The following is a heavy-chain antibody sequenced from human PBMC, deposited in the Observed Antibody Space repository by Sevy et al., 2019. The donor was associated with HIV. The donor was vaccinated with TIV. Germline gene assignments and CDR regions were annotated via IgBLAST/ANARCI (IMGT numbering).Heavy chain of an antibody. J-gene: IGHJ6*02. Sequence: GGSLRLSCAASGFTFSDYYMSWIRQAPGKGLEWVSYISSSGSTIYYADSVKGRFTISRDNAKNSLYLQMNILRAEDTAVYYCARDNLRVDTAMEPDYYYYYGMDVWGQGTTVTVSS. CDR3: ARDNLRVDTAMEPDYYYYYGMDV. D-gene: IGHD5-18*01. CDR1: GFTFSDYY. V-gene: IGHV3-11*01. CDR2: ISSSGSTI.